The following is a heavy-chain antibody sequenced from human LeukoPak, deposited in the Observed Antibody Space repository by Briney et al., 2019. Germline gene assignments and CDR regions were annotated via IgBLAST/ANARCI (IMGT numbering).Heavy chain of an antibody. Sequence: KSSETLSLTCTVSGGSISSSSSYYWGWIRQPPGKGLEWIGSIYYTGDTYYNSSLKSRVTISVDTSKNQFSLKLSSVTAVDTALYYCARLRGYTDGNPGYWGQGSLVTVSS. CDR1: GGSISSSSSYY. CDR3: ARLRGYTDGNPGY. D-gene: IGHD5-12*01. CDR2: IYYTGDT. J-gene: IGHJ4*02. V-gene: IGHV4-39*01.